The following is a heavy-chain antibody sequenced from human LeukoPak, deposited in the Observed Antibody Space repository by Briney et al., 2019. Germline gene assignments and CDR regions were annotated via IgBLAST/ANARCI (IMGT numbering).Heavy chain of an antibody. J-gene: IGHJ4*02. Sequence: ASVKVSCKASGYTFTGYYMHWVRQAPGQGLEWMGWINPNSGGTYYAQKFQGRVTMTRDTSISTAYIQLSRLRSDDTAVYYCARESGNSGYRYGFDYWGQGTLVTVFS. CDR1: GYTFTGYY. CDR2: INPNSGGT. D-gene: IGHD5-18*01. CDR3: ARESGNSGYRYGFDY. V-gene: IGHV1-2*02.